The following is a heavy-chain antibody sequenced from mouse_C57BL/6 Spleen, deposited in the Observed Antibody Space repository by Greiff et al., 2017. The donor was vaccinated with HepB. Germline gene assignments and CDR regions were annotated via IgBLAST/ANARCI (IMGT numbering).Heavy chain of an antibody. Sequence: EVQRVASGGGLVKPGGSLKLSCAASGFTFSDYGMHWVRQAPEKGLEWVAYISSGSSTIYYADTVKGRFTISRDNAKNTLFLQMTSLRSEDTAMYYCARADGSSLFAYWGQGTLVTVSA. V-gene: IGHV5-17*01. D-gene: IGHD1-1*01. CDR2: ISSGSSTI. J-gene: IGHJ3*01. CDR1: GFTFSDYG. CDR3: ARADGSSLFAY.